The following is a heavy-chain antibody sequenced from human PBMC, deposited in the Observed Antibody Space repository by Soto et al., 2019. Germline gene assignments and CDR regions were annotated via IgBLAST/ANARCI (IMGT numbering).Heavy chain of an antibody. CDR1: GGSISSYY. Sequence: PSETLSLTCTVSGGSISSYYWSWIRQPPGKGLEWIGYIYYSGSTNYNPSLKSRVTISVDTCKNQFSLKLSSVTAAGMAVYYCAREADGSRDGGSYYYGMDVWGQGTTVTVSS. CDR2: IYYSGST. J-gene: IGHJ6*02. V-gene: IGHV4-59*01. CDR3: AREADGSRDGGSYYYGMDV. D-gene: IGHD1-26*01.